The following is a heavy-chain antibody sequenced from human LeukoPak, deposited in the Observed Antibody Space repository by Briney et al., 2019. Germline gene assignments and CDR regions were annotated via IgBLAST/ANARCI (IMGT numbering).Heavy chain of an antibody. J-gene: IGHJ4*02. CDR1: GGSFSGYY. CDR3: ARGRWKRYYDSSGYIDY. D-gene: IGHD3-22*01. Sequence: SETLSLTRAVYGGSFSGYYWSCIRHPPGKGLEWIGEINHSGSTNYNPSLKSRVNISVDTSKNQFSLKLSSVSAADTAVYYCARGRWKRYYDSSGYIDYWGQGTLVTVSS. CDR2: INHSGST. V-gene: IGHV4-34*01.